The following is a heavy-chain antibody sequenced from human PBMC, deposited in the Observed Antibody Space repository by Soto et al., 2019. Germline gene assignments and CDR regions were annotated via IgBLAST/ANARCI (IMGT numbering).Heavy chain of an antibody. Sequence: QVQLQESGPGLVKPSETLSLTCTVSGDSVSSSYYYWGWIRQPPGKGLEWIGSIFYSGCTYYNPSLKSRVTISVDTSKNQFTLKLSSVTAADTAVYYCARRGSSRQIYHYGMDVWGPGTTVTVSS. V-gene: IGHV4-39*01. CDR2: IFYSGCT. J-gene: IGHJ6*02. CDR3: ARRGSSRQIYHYGMDV. D-gene: IGHD6-13*01. CDR1: GDSVSSSYYY.